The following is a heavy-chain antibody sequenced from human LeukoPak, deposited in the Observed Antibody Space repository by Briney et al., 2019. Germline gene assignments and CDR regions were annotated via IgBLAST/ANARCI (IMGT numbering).Heavy chain of an antibody. D-gene: IGHD2-21*02. J-gene: IGHJ3*02. CDR2: TYYRSKWYN. Sequence: SQTLSLTCAISGDSVSSNSAAWNWIRQSPSRGLEWLGRTYYRSKWYNDYAVSVKSRITINPDTSKNRFSLQLNSVTPEDTAVYYCARGDCGGDCYSSAFDIWGQGTMVTVSS. CDR3: ARGDCGGDCYSSAFDI. V-gene: IGHV6-1*01. CDR1: GDSVSSNSAA.